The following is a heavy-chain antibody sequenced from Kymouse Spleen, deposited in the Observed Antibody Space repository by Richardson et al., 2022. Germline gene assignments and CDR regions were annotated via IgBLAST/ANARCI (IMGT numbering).Heavy chain of an antibody. CDR2: ISYDGSNK. CDR3: AKGRIAASVYYYYYGMDV. CDR1: GFTFSSYG. V-gene: IGHV3-30*18. Sequence: QVQLVESGGGVVQPGRSLRLSCAASGFTFSSYGMHWVRQAPGKGLEWVAVISYDGSNKYYADSVKGRFTISRDNSKNTLYLQMNSLRAEDTAVYYCAKGRIAASVYYYYYGMDVWGQGTTVTVSS. J-gene: IGHJ6*02. D-gene: IGHD6-6*01.